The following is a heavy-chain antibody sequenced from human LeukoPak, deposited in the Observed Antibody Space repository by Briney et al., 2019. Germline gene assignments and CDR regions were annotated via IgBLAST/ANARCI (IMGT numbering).Heavy chain of an antibody. CDR3: ARGTGRVRYLPAYWYFDL. CDR2: INHSGST. V-gene: IGHV4-34*01. J-gene: IGHJ2*01. CDR1: GGSFSGYY. D-gene: IGHD3-9*01. Sequence: SETLSLTCAVYGGSFSGYYWSWIRQPPGKGLEWIGEINHSGSTNYNPSLKSRVTISVDTSKNQFSLKLSSVTAADTAVYYCARGTGRVRYLPAYWYFDLWGRGTLVTVSS.